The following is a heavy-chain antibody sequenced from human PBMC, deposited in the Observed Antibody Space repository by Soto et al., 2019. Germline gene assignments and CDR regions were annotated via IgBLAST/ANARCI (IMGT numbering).Heavy chain of an antibody. CDR2: IVPMFGTA. CDR1: GGTFGNSA. CDR3: ARDGDPQSAFWSGPLGGGRFDP. J-gene: IGHJ5*02. Sequence: QVQLVQSGAEVKKPGSSVNVSCKTSGGTFGNSAVTWVRQAPGQGREWLGGIVPMFGTANYAQKFQGRVTITADDSKITAYMELNSLKTDDTAVYYCARDGDPQSAFWSGPLGGGRFDPWGQGTLVTVSS. D-gene: IGHD3-3*01. V-gene: IGHV1-69*12.